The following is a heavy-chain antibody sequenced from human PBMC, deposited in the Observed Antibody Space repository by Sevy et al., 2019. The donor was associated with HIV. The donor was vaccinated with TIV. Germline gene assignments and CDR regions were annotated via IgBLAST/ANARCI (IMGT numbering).Heavy chain of an antibody. J-gene: IGHJ5*02. CDR2: ISRTTTT. Sequence: GGSLRLSCKVSGFTFSVYTMHWVRQAPGKGLEWVSSISRTTTTYYADSGRRRFTISRDNAKNSLYLEMNSLRDDDTAVYYCAREAYYYDSREENWFDPWGQGTLVTVSS. CDR3: AREAYYYDSREENWFDP. D-gene: IGHD3-22*01. V-gene: IGHV3-48*02. CDR1: GFTFSVYT.